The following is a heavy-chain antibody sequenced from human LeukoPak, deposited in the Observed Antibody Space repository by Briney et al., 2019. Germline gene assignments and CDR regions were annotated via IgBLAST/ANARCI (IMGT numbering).Heavy chain of an antibody. CDR3: AKTPGYSSGWHYFDY. D-gene: IGHD6-19*01. V-gene: IGHV3-23*01. CDR1: GFTVSSNY. CDR2: ISGSGGST. J-gene: IGHJ4*02. Sequence: GGSLRLSCAASGFTVSSNYMSWVRQAPGKGLEWVSAISGSGGSTYYADSVKGRFTISRDNSKNTLYLQMNSLRAEDTAVYYCAKTPGYSSGWHYFDYWGQGTLVTVSS.